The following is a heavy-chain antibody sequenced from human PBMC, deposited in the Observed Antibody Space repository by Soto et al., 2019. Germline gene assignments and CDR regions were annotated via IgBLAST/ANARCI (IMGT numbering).Heavy chain of an antibody. CDR1: GYTLTSYG. D-gene: IGHD3-3*01. CDR3: ARGSFYDFWSGYYTAFDY. V-gene: IGHV1-18*01. Sequence: QVQLVQSGAEVKKPGASVKVSCKASGYTLTSYGISWVRQAPGQGLEWMGWISAYNGNTNYAQKLQGRVTMTTDTATSTAYIELRILRSDDTAVYYCARGSFYDFWSGYYTAFDYWGQGTLVTVSS. J-gene: IGHJ4*02. CDR2: ISAYNGNT.